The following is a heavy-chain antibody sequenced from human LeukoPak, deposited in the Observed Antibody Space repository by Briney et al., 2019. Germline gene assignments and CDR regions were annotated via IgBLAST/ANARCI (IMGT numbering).Heavy chain of an antibody. J-gene: IGHJ5*02. Sequence: PSETLSLTCAVYGGSFSGYDWSWIRQPPGKGLEWMGEINHSGSTNYNPSLKSRVTISVDTSKNQFSLKLRSVTAADTAVYYCARSGIVVVPAATKGGGNWFDPWGQGTLVTVSS. CDR1: GGSFSGYD. CDR3: ARSGIVVVPAATKGGGNWFDP. CDR2: INHSGST. V-gene: IGHV4-34*01. D-gene: IGHD2-2*01.